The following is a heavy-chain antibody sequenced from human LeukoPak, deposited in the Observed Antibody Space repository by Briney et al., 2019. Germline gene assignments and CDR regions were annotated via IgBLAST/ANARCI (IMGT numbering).Heavy chain of an antibody. V-gene: IGHV4-34*01. Sequence: SETLSLTCAVYGGSFSGYYWSWIRQPPGKGLEWIGEINHSGSTNYNPSLKSRVTISVDTSKNQFSLKLSSVTAADTAVYYCARRGPPSGVRGVIKVWFDPWGQGTLVTVSP. CDR1: GGSFSGYY. CDR2: INHSGST. J-gene: IGHJ5*02. D-gene: IGHD3-10*01. CDR3: ARRGPPSGVRGVIKVWFDP.